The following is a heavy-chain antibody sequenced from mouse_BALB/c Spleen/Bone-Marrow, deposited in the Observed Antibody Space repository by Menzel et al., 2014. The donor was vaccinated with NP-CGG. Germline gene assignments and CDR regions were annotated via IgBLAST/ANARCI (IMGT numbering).Heavy chain of an antibody. V-gene: IGHV1S29*02. CDR2: TYPYNGGTGGT. J-gene: IGHJ3*01. Sequence: EVQLQHSGPELVKPGASVKISCKASGYTFTDYNMHWVKQSHGKSLEWIGYTYPYNGGTGGTGYNQKFKSKAILTVDXSSSTAYMELRSLTSEDSAVYYCARELGGAYWGQGTLVTVSA. CDR1: GYTFTDYN. CDR3: ARELGGAY. D-gene: IGHD4-1*01.